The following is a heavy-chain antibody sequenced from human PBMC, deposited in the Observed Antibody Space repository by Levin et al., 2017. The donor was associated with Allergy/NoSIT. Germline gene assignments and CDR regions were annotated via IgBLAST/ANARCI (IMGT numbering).Heavy chain of an antibody. CDR2: INPKSGGT. J-gene: IGHJ3*02. CDR1: GYTFVGFY. V-gene: IGHV1-2*02. D-gene: IGHD1-26*01. CDR3: ARGGWAAPDAVDI. Sequence: ASVKVSCKASGYTFVGFYIHWVRQAPGQGLEWMGWINPKSGGTNYAQNFQGRVTMTRDTSVSTAFMELTSLRSDDTAMYYCARGGWAAPDAVDIWGQGTMVSVPS.